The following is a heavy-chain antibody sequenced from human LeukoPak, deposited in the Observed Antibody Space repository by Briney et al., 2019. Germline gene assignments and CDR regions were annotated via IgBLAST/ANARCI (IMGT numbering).Heavy chain of an antibody. CDR2: ISYSGST. CDR3: ARVGSNWYYFDY. J-gene: IGHJ4*02. Sequence: SETLSLTCTVSGGSISSYHWNWIRQPPGKGLEWIGYISYSGSTNYKPSLKSRVTISVDTSRNRSSQKLSSVTAADTAVYYCARVGSNWYYFDYWGQGTLVTVSS. V-gene: IGHV4-59*01. CDR1: GGSISSYH. D-gene: IGHD6-13*01.